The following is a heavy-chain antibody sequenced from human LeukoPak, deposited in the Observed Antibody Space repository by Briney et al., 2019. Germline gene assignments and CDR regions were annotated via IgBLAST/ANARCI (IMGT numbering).Heavy chain of an antibody. J-gene: IGHJ5*02. V-gene: IGHV4-4*07. Sequence: PSETLSLTCTVSGDSMSGYWGWVRQPAGKGLEWIGRISTSGGTDYNPSLKSRITMSVDTSKNQSSLKLRSMTAADTAVYYCARSNSGSYGWFDPWGQGTLVTVSS. CDR1: GDSMSGY. CDR3: ARSNSGSYGWFDP. CDR2: ISTSGGT. D-gene: IGHD1-26*01.